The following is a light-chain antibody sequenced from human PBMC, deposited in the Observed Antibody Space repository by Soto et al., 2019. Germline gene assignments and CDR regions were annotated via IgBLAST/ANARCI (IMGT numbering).Light chain of an antibody. V-gene: IGKV3-20*01. Sequence: EIVLTQSPGTLSLSPGERATLSCRASQSVSSSYLAWYQQEPGQAPRLLIYGASSRATGIPDRFSGSGSGTDFTLTISRLEPEDFAVYYCQQYGSSLGVTFGQGTRLEIK. J-gene: IGKJ5*01. CDR1: QSVSSSY. CDR2: GAS. CDR3: QQYGSSLGVT.